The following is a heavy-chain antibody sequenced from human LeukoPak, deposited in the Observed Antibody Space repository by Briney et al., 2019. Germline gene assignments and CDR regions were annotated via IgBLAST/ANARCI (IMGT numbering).Heavy chain of an antibody. D-gene: IGHD6-19*01. V-gene: IGHV5-51*01. J-gene: IGHJ4*02. CDR3: ARQVSSRSGWYHTH. CDR1: GYTFGSYW. CDR2: IYPGDSDT. Sequence: GESLKISCKGSGYTFGSYWIGWVRQMPGKGLEWMGSIYPGDSDTRCSPSFQGQVTISADKSITTAYLQWSSLKASDTAMYYCARQVSSRSGWYHTHWGQGTLVTVSS.